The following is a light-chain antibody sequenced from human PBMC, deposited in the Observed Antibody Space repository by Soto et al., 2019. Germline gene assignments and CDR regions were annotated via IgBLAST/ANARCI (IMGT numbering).Light chain of an antibody. CDR1: SSDVGGYNY. Sequence: QSVLTQPASVSGSPGQSITISCTGTSSDVGGYNYVSWYQQHPGKAPKLMIYEVSNRPSGVSNRFSGSKSGNTPSLTISGLQAEDEADYYCSSYTSSSIDYVFGTGTKVTVL. J-gene: IGLJ1*01. V-gene: IGLV2-14*01. CDR3: SSYTSSSIDYV. CDR2: EVS.